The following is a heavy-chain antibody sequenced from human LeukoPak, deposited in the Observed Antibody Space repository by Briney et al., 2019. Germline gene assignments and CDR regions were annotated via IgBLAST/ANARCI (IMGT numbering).Heavy chain of an antibody. CDR3: AREEGYCSSTSCSAPFDY. CDR1: GYTFTGYY. J-gene: IGHJ4*02. D-gene: IGHD2-2*01. V-gene: IGHV1-2*02. Sequence: GASVKVSCKASGYTFTGYYMHWVRQAPGQGLEWMGWINPNSGGTNYGQKFQGRVTMTRDTSISTAYMELSRLRSDDTAVYYCAREEGYCSSTSCSAPFDYWGQGTLVTVSS. CDR2: INPNSGGT.